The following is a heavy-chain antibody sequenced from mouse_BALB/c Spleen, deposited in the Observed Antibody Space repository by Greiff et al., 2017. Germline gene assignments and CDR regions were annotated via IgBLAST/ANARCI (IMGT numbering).Heavy chain of an antibody. D-gene: IGHD3-1*01. Sequence: EVQLQESGPGLVKPSQSLSLTCTVTGYSITSDYAWNWIRQFPGNKLEWMGYISYSGSTSYNPSLKSRISITRDTSKNQFFLQLNSVTTEDTATYYCARGGYCYYVDYWGQGATHRVTT. V-gene: IGHV3-2*02. J-gene: IGHJ2*01. CDR1: GYSITSDYA. CDR3: ARGGYCYYVDY. CDR2: ISYSGST.